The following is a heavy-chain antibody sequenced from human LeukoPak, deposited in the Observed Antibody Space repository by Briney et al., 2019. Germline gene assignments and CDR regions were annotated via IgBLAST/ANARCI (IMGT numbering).Heavy chain of an antibody. CDR1: GGSISDYY. CDR3: ARGVGSDWSEHIDY. J-gene: IGHJ4*02. V-gene: IGHV4-4*07. CDR2: IYTSGST. Sequence: SETLSLTCTFSGGSISDYYWSWIRQPAGKGLEWIGRIYTSGSTNYNPSLKSRVTMSVDTSKNQFSLKLSSVTAADTAVYYCARGVGSDWSEHIDYWGQGTLVTVSS. D-gene: IGHD6-19*01.